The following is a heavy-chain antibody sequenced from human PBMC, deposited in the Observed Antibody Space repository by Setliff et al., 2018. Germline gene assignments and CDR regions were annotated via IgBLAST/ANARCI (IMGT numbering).Heavy chain of an antibody. D-gene: IGHD3-3*01. CDR3: MRLVRFCSRTVCQRTSGDEA. Sequence: ASVKVSCKASGYIFTGYYIHWVRQAPGQGLQWMGWISADNGHTKNVQEFQGRVTMTTDTTTSTAYMELRSLRSDDTAVYYCMRLVRFCSRTVCQRTSGDEAWGQGTLVTVSS. CDR1: GYIFTGYY. V-gene: IGHV1-18*04. J-gene: IGHJ5*02. CDR2: ISADNGHT.